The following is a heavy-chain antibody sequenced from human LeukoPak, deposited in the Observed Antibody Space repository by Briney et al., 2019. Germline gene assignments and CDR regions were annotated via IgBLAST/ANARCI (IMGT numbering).Heavy chain of an antibody. CDR2: INTNTGNP. D-gene: IGHD6-13*01. V-gene: IGHV7-4-1*02. CDR3: ARGPYSSSWYSLFAFDY. Sequence: GASVKVSCKASGYTFTSYAMNWVRQAPGQGLEWMGWINTNTGNPTYAQAFTGRFVFSLDTSVSTAYLQISSLKAEDTAVYYCARGPYSSSWYSLFAFDYWGQGTLVTVSS. CDR1: GYTFTSYA. J-gene: IGHJ4*02.